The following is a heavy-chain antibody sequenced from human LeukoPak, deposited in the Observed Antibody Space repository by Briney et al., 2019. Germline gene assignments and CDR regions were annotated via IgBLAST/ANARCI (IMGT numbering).Heavy chain of an antibody. J-gene: IGHJ6*02. CDR2: IKQDGSEK. D-gene: IGHD6-13*01. V-gene: IGHV3-7*01. Sequence: PGGSLRLSCMASGLIVSSNYMTWVRQAPGKGLEWVANIKQDGSEKYYVDSVKGRFTISRDNAKNSLYLQMNSLRAEDTAVYYCARVWGSSSWYSDLYYYYGMDVWGQGTTVTVSS. CDR3: ARVWGSSSWYSDLYYYYGMDV. CDR1: GLIVSSNY.